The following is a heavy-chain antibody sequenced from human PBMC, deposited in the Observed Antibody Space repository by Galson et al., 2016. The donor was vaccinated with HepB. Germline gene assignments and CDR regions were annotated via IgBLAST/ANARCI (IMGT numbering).Heavy chain of an antibody. D-gene: IGHD3-22*01. Sequence: SETLSLTCTVSGGSISSYYWSWIRQPPGKGLEWIGYIYYSGSTNYNPSLKSRVTISVDTSKNQFSLKLSSVTAADTAVYYCARGRRYYGSSRETLLFNWFAPWGQGTLVTVSS. CDR2: IYYSGST. CDR1: GGSISSYY. J-gene: IGHJ5*01. V-gene: IGHV4-59*01. CDR3: ARGRRYYGSSRETLLFNWFAP.